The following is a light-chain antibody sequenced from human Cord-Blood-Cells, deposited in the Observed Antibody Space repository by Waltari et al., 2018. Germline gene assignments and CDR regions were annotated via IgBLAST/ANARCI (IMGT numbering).Light chain of an antibody. J-gene: IGKJ5*01. Sequence: EIVLTQSPATLSLSPGERVTLSCRASQSVRSYLAWYQQKPGQAPRLLIYDASNRATGIPARFSGSGSGTDFTLTISSLEPEDFAVYYCQQRSNWQITFGQGTRLEIK. CDR3: QQRSNWQIT. V-gene: IGKV3-11*01. CDR1: QSVRSY. CDR2: DAS.